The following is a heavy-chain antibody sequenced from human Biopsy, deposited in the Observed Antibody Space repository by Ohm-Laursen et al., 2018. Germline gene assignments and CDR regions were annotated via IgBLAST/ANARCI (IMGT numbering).Heavy chain of an antibody. Sequence: GASVKVSCKASSYTFTDYNIHWMRQAPGQGLEWLGYINCKTGATNYAQKFQGTVTMTRDTSISTAYLALGSLRSADTAIYYCARDPLNGHKHFDYWGQGSLVTGSS. J-gene: IGHJ4*02. CDR2: INCKTGAT. V-gene: IGHV1-2*02. CDR3: ARDPLNGHKHFDY. D-gene: IGHD2-8*01. CDR1: SYTFTDYN.